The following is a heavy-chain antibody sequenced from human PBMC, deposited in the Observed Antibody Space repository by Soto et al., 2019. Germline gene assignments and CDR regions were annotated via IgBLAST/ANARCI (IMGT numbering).Heavy chain of an antibody. CDR3: AGPADYYDSSGQKHPLSY. CDR1: GYAFASYG. J-gene: IGHJ4*02. CDR2: ISAYNGNT. D-gene: IGHD3-22*01. Sequence: GASVEVSCEASGYAFASYGRSWVRQAPGQGLEWMGWISAYNGNTNYAQKLQGRVTMTTDTSTSTAYMELRSLRSDDTAVYYCAGPADYYDSSGQKHPLSYWGQGPPVTVSS. V-gene: IGHV1-18*04.